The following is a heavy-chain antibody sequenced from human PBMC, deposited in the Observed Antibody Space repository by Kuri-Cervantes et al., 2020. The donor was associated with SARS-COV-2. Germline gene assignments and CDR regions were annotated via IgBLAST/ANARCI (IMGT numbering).Heavy chain of an antibody. J-gene: IGHJ4*02. D-gene: IGHD2-2*01. CDR1: GGSLSGYY. CDR2: INHSGST. CDR3: ARVGPGYCSSTSCPKFDY. V-gene: IGHV4-34*01. Sequence: SEILSPTCAVQGGSLSGYYWSWIRQPPGKGLEWTGEINHSGSTNYNPSLKSRVTISVDTSKNQFSLKLSSVTAADTAVYYCARVGPGYCSSTSCPKFDYWGQGTLVTVSS.